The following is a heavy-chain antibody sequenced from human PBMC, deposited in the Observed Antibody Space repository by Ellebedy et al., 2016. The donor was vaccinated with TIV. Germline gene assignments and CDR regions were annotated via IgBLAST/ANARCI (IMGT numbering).Heavy chain of an antibody. V-gene: IGHV3-23*01. J-gene: IGHJ4*02. CDR3: AKGYCSTGICYTDY. D-gene: IGHD2-8*01. CDR1: RFTFSNYA. Sequence: GESLKISCAASRFTFSNYAMSWVRQAPGKGLEWVSAISGSATITFYPDSVRGRFTISRDNSKNTLFLQMSSLRAEDTAMYYCAKGYCSTGICYTDYWGQGTLVTVSS. CDR2: ISGSATIT.